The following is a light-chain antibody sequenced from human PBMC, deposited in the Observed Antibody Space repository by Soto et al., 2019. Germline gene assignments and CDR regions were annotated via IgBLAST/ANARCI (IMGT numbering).Light chain of an antibody. J-gene: IGKJ5*01. CDR1: EVVTTN. V-gene: IGKV3-15*01. CDR3: QQYSNWPPIT. Sequence: EIVVTQSPATLSVSPGERATLSCRASEVVTTNLAWYQQKPGQAPRLLIYGASTRAAGIPARFSGSGSGTHFTLTISSVQSEDFAVYYCQQYSNWPPITFGQGPRLEIK. CDR2: GAS.